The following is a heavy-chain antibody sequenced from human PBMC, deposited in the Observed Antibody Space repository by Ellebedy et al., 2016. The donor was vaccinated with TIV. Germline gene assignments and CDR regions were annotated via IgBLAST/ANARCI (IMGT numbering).Heavy chain of an antibody. D-gene: IGHD3-9*01. CDR2: ISAYNGNT. CDR1: GYTFTSYG. J-gene: IGHJ4*02. V-gene: IGHV1-18*04. CDR3: ARLQELRYFDWLSGAGFDY. Sequence: ASVKVSCKASGYTFTSYGISWVRQAPGQGLEWMEWISAYNGNTNYAQKLQGRVTMTTDTSTSTAYMELRSLRSDDTAVYYCARLQELRYFDWLSGAGFDYWGQGTLVTVSS.